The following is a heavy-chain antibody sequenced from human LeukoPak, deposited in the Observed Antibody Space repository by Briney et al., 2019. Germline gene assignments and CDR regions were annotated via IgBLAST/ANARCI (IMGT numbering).Heavy chain of an antibody. Sequence: SQTLSLTCTVSGDSITSGSYYWSWIRQPAGKGLEWIGYIYYSGSTNYNPSLKSRVTTSVDTSKNQFSLKLSSVTAADTAVYYCARHRADWEEYYFDYWGQGTLVTVSS. V-gene: IGHV4-61*10. CDR3: ARHRADWEEYYFDY. CDR2: IYYSGST. D-gene: IGHD3/OR15-3a*01. J-gene: IGHJ4*02. CDR1: GDSITSGSYY.